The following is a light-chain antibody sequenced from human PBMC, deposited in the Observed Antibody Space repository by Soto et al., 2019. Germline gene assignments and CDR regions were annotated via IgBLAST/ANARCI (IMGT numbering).Light chain of an antibody. V-gene: IGLV1-44*01. J-gene: IGLJ2*01. Sequence: QSVLTQPPSASGTPGQRVTISCSGSSSNVGSHTVNWYQQVPGTAPKLLIYDNNRRPSGVPDRFSGSKSATSASLAISGLQSDDGADYYCAAWDDSLNGVFGGGTKVTVL. CDR2: DNN. CDR1: SSNVGSHT. CDR3: AAWDDSLNGV.